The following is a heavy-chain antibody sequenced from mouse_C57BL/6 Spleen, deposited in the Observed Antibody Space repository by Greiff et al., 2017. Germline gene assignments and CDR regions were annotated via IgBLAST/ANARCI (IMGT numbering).Heavy chain of an antibody. CDR2: IDPSDSEP. CDR3: ARGYWFAY. V-gene: IGHV1-52*01. D-gene: IGHD2-2*01. Sequence: VQLQQPGAELVRPGSSVKLSCKASGYTFTSYWMHWVKQRPIQGLEWIGNIDPSDSEPHYNQKFKDKATLTVDKSSSTAYMQLSSLTSEDSAVYYCARGYWFAYWGQGTLVTVSA. CDR1: GYTFTSYW. J-gene: IGHJ3*01.